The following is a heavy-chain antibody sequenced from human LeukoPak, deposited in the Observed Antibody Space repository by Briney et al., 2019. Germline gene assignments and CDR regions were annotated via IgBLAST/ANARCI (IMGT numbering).Heavy chain of an antibody. CDR1: GFTFSSYD. CDR2: IGTAGDT. J-gene: IGHJ4*02. D-gene: IGHD3-10*01. Sequence: GESLRLSCAASGFTFSSYDMHWVRQATGKGLEWVSAIGTAGDTYYPGSMKGRFTISRENAKNSLYLQMNSLRAGDTAVYYCARDEGLLWFGELSNRFDYWGQGTLVTVSS. CDR3: ARDEGLLWFGELSNRFDY. V-gene: IGHV3-13*01.